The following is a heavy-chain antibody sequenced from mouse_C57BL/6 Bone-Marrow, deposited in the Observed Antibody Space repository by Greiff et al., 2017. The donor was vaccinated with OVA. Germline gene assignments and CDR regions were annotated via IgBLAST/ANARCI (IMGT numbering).Heavy chain of an antibody. CDR1: GYTFTDYY. Sequence: VQLQQSGAELVKPGASVKISCKASGYTFTDYYINWVKRRPGQGLEWIGKIGPGSGSTYYNEKFKGKATLTADKSSSTAYMQLSSLTSEDSAVYFCARPYSNYVGPAWFAYWGQGTLVTVSA. D-gene: IGHD2-5*01. CDR2: IGPGSGST. V-gene: IGHV1-77*01. CDR3: ARPYSNYVGPAWFAY. J-gene: IGHJ3*01.